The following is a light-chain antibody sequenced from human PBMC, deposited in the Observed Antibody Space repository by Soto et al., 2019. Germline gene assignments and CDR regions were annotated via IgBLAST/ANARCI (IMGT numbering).Light chain of an antibody. CDR1: QTVNNY. CDR3: QQRSNSLT. Sequence: ETVLTQSPATLSLSPGESATLSCRTSQTVNNYVAWYQQRHGQPPRLLIHDASKRATGVPARFSGSGSGTDFTLTISRLEPEDSAVYYWQQRSNSLTFGGRTKVEIK. J-gene: IGKJ4*01. CDR2: DAS. V-gene: IGKV3-11*01.